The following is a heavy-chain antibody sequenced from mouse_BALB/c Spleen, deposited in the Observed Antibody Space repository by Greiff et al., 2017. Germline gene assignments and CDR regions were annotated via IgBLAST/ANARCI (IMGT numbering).Heavy chain of an antibody. Sequence: VQLKQPGAELVKPGASVKLSCKASGYTFTSYWMHWVKQRPGQGLEWIGEINPSNGRTNYNEKFKSKATLTVDKSSSTAYMQLSSLTSEDSAVYYCARRYYGSSYYFDYWGQGTTLTVSS. CDR1: GYTFTSYW. J-gene: IGHJ2*01. D-gene: IGHD1-1*01. V-gene: IGHV1S81*02. CDR3: ARRYYGSSYYFDY. CDR2: INPSNGRT.